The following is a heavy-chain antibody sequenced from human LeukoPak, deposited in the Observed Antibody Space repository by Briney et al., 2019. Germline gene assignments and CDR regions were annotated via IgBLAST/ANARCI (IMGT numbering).Heavy chain of an antibody. V-gene: IGHV1-8*01. CDR1: GYTFTSYD. CDR3: ATRTYYYDSSGPMFDY. CDR2: MNPNSGNT. Sequence: ASVKASCKASGYTFTSYDINWVRQATGQGLEWMGWMNPNSGNTGYAQKFQGRVTMTRNTSISTAYMELSSLRSEDTAVYYCATRTYYYDSSGPMFDYWGQGTLVTVSS. J-gene: IGHJ4*02. D-gene: IGHD3-22*01.